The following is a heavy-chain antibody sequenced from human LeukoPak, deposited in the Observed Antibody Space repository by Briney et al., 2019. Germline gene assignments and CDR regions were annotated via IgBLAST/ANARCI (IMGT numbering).Heavy chain of an antibody. J-gene: IGHJ4*02. D-gene: IGHD6-19*01. CDR1: GFTFSNYA. V-gene: IGHV3-23*01. CDR2: ISGSGDST. CDR3: ARRSGIAVAGAFDY. Sequence: GGSLRLSCAASGFTFSNYAMRWVRQAPGRGLEWVSGISGSGDSTYYADSVKGRFTISRDNSKNTLYLQMNSLRAEDTAVYYCARRSGIAVAGAFDYWGQGTLVTVSS.